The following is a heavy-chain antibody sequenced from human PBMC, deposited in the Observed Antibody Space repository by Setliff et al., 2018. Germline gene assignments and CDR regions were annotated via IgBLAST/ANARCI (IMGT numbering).Heavy chain of an antibody. V-gene: IGHV3-30*02. D-gene: IGHD2-21*02. CDR3: AKDRYRGDCYLDY. CDR1: GFTFVNYW. Sequence: GGSLRLPCAASGFTFVNYWMHWVRQAPGKGLEWVAFIRYDGSNKYYADSVKGRFTISRDNAKNTLYLQMNSLRAEDTAVYYCAKDRYRGDCYLDYWGQGTLVTVSS. J-gene: IGHJ4*02. CDR2: IRYDGSNK.